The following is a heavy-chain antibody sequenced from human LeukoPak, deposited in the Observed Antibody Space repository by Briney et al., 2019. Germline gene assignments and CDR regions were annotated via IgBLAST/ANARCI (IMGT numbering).Heavy chain of an antibody. D-gene: IGHD3-10*01. V-gene: IGHV1-3*01. Sequence: ASVKVSCKASGYTFTSYTIHWVRQAPGQRVEWMGWINAGDGNTKYSQKFQDRVTITRDTSASTAYMELSSLKSEDTAVYYCARVYYYASGNYFDYWGQGILVTVSS. J-gene: IGHJ4*02. CDR3: ARVYYYASGNYFDY. CDR2: INAGDGNT. CDR1: GYTFTSYT.